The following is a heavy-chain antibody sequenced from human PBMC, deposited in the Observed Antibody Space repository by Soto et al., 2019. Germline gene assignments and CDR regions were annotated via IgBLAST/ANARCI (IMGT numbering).Heavy chain of an antibody. CDR1: GFTFDDYT. V-gene: IGHV3-43*01. CDR2: ISWDGGST. Sequence: GGSLRLSCAASGFTFDDYTMHWVRQAPGKGLEWVSLISWDGGSTYYADSVKGRFTISRDNSKNSLYLQMNSLRTEDTALYYCAKDMEWGMGAGNYFDYWGQGTLVTVSS. CDR3: AKDMEWGMGAGNYFDY. J-gene: IGHJ4*02. D-gene: IGHD3-3*01.